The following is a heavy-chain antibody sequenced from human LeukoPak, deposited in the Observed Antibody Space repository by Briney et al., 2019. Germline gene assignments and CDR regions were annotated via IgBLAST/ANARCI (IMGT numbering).Heavy chain of an antibody. CDR3: ARAPGVTSMFYYYYYMDV. Sequence: SQTLSLTCTVSGGSISSGSYYWSWIRQPAGKGLEWIGRVYTSGSTNYNPSLKSRVTISVDTSKNQFSLKLSSVTAADTAVYYCARAPGVTSMFYYYYYMDVWGKGTTVTISS. V-gene: IGHV4-61*02. D-gene: IGHD3-10*01. J-gene: IGHJ6*03. CDR2: VYTSGST. CDR1: GGSISSGSYY.